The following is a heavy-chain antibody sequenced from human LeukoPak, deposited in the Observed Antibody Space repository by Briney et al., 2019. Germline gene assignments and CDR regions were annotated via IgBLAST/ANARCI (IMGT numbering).Heavy chain of an antibody. CDR2: VRYESSNK. D-gene: IGHD3-10*02. V-gene: IGHV3-30*02. CDR3: AELGITMIGGV. J-gene: IGHJ6*04. Sequence: GGSLRLSCAASGFTFSGYGMHWVRQAPGKGLEWVAFVRYESSNKYSPDSVKCRFTVSRYDSKNMLYLQMNSLRAEDTAVYSCAELGITMIGGVWGKGTTVTISS. CDR1: GFTFSGYG.